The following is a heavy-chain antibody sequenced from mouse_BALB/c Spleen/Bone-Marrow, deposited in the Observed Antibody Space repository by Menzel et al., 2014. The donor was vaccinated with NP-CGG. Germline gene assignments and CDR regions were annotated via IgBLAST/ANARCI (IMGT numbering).Heavy chain of an antibody. J-gene: IGHJ3*01. D-gene: IGHD1-1*01. CDR2: ISTGGST. Sequence: EVQGVESGGDLVKPGGSLKLSCAAPGFTFSNYALSWDRQTPEKRLEWVASISTGGSTYYLDSVKGRFTISRDSARNILYLQMSNLRSEDTAMYYCGRNYYGSFAYWGQGTLVTVSA. V-gene: IGHV5-6-5*01. CDR3: GRNYYGSFAY. CDR1: GFTFSNYA.